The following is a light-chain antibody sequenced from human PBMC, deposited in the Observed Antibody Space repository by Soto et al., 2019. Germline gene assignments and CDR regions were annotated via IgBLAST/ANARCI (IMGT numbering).Light chain of an antibody. CDR3: GSWDSSLTANV. V-gene: IGLV1-51*01. J-gene: IGLJ1*01. CDR2: DDI. Sequence: VLTQPPSVSAAPGQKVTISCSGTTSNVANNFVSWYQQFPGKAPKLLIYDDIRRPSGIPDRFSASKSGTSATLGITGLQTGDEADYYCGSWDSSLTANVFGTGTKVTVL. CDR1: TSNVANNF.